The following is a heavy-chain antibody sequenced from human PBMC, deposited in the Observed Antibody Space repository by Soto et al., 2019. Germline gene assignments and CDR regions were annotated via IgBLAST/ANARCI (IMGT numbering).Heavy chain of an antibody. D-gene: IGHD3-10*01. Sequence: EVQLVESGGGLVKPGGSLRLSCAASGFTFSSYSMNWVRQAPGKGLEWVSSISSSSSYIYYADSVKGRFTISRDNAKNSLYLQMNSLRAEDTAVYYCAIPMVRGVIKNEGIDYWGQGTLVIVSS. V-gene: IGHV3-21*01. J-gene: IGHJ4*02. CDR2: ISSSSSYI. CDR1: GFTFSSYS. CDR3: AIPMVRGVIKNEGIDY.